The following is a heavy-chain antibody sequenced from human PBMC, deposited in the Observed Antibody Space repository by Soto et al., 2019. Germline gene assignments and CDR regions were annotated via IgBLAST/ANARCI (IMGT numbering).Heavy chain of an antibody. CDR3: ARAKGYSKVSEDYYYYGMDV. J-gene: IGHJ6*01. D-gene: IGHD4-4*01. V-gene: IGHV1-69*13. CDR2: IIPIFGTA. CDR1: GGTFSSYA. Sequence: ASVKVSCKASGGTFSSYAISWVRQAPGQGLEWMGGIIPIFGTANYAQKFQGRVTITADESTSTAYMELSSLRSEDTAVYYCARAKGYSKVSEDYYYYGMDVWGQGTTVTV.